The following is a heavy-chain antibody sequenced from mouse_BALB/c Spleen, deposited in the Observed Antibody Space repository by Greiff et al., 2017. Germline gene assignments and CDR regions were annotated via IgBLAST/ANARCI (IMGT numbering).Heavy chain of an antibody. Sequence: EVQLVESGGGLVQPGGSRKLSCAASGFTFSSFGMHWVRQAPEKGLEWVAYISSGSSTIYYADTVKGRFTISRDNPKNTLFLQMTSLRSEDTAMYYCARGDKGRYAMDYWGQGTSVTVSS. V-gene: IGHV5-17*02. D-gene: IGHD3-3*01. CDR3: ARGDKGRYAMDY. CDR1: GFTFSSFG. J-gene: IGHJ4*01. CDR2: ISSGSSTI.